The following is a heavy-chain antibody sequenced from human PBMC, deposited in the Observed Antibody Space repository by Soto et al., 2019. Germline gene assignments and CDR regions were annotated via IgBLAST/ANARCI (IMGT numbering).Heavy chain of an antibody. CDR1: GFDCSTYS. D-gene: IGHD4-4*01. Sequence: PGGSLRLSCAASGFDCSTYSINWVRQAPGKGLEWVSYISRSSTTMYFADSLKGRFTISRDNAKNSVFLQMSSLRAEDTGVYYCARDGIYSNYASHFFYMDVWGKGTTVTVSS. J-gene: IGHJ6*03. V-gene: IGHV3-48*01. CDR3: ARDGIYSNYASHFFYMDV. CDR2: ISRSSTTM.